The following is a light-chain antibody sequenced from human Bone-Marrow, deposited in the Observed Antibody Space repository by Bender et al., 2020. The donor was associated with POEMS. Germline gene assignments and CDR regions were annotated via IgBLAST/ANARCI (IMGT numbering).Light chain of an antibody. J-gene: IGLJ3*02. CDR2: EGS. V-gene: IGLV2-23*01. CDR3: CSFAGSRTWM. Sequence: QSALTQPASVSGSPGQSITISCTGSSTVVGTYNLVSWYQQHPGKAPKVVIYEGSERPSGISVRFFGSTSGNTASLTISGLQAEDEADYYCCSFAGSRTWMFGGGTKVTVL. CDR1: STVVGTYNL.